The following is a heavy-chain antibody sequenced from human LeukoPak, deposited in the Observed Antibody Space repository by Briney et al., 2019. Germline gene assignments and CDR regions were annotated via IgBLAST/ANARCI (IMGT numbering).Heavy chain of an antibody. D-gene: IGHD5-24*01. CDR3: ARHKPAGRDGYNLFDY. V-gene: IGHV4-39*01. CDR2: IYYSGST. J-gene: IGHJ4*02. Sequence: SETLSLTCTVSGGSISSSSYYWGWIRQPPGKGLEWIGSIYYSGSTYYNPSLKSRVTISVDTSKNQFSLKLSSVTAADTAVYYCARHKPAGRDGYNLFDYWGQGTLVTVSS. CDR1: GGSISSSSYY.